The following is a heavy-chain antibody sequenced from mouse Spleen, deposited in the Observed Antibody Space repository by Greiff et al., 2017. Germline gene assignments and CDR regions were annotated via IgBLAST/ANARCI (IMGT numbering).Heavy chain of an antibody. CDR3: AKFYYGYEGYAMDY. V-gene: IGHV2-5-1*01. CDR1: GFSLTSYG. CDR2: IWRGGST. Sequence: QVQLQQSGPSLVQPSQSLSITCTVSGFSLTSYGVHWVRQSPGKGLEWLGVIWRGGSTDYNAAFMSRLSITKDNSKSQVFFKMNSLQADDTAIYYCAKFYYGYEGYAMDYWGQGTSVTVSS. J-gene: IGHJ4*01. D-gene: IGHD2-2*01.